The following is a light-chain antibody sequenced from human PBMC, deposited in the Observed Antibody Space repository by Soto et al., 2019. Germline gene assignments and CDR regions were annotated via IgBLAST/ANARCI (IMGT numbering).Light chain of an antibody. J-gene: IGLJ1*01. CDR3: CSYTVSAPYV. CDR1: STDFVSYNR. Sequence: THPPSVSGSPGESFTISCTGTSTDFVSYNRVSWYQQPPGTAPKLIIYAVSNRPSGVSNRFSGSKSGNTATLTISGLQAEAEADYYCCSYTVSAPYVFGTWTKVTVL. CDR2: AVS. V-gene: IGLV2-18*02.